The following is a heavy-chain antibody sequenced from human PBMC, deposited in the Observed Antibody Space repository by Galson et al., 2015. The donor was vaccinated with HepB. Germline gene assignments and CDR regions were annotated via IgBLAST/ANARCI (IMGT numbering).Heavy chain of an antibody. CDR3: ARDGYCSSTSCYHSAPSGHLIYYYYGMDV. CDR1: GFTFSSYA. CDR2: ISYDGSNK. J-gene: IGHJ6*02. Sequence: SLRLSCAASGFTFSSYAMHWVRQAPGKGLEWVAVISYDGSNKYYADSVKGRFTISRDNSKNTLYLQMNSLRAEDTAVYYCARDGYCSSTSCYHSAPSGHLIYYYYGMDVWGQGTTVTVSS. D-gene: IGHD2-2*03. V-gene: IGHV3-30-3*01.